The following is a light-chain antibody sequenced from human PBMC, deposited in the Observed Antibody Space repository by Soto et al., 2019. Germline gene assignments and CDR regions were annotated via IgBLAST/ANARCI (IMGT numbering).Light chain of an antibody. V-gene: IGKV3-20*01. CDR1: QNIISDY. J-gene: IGKJ1*01. CDR3: QHYGYTPRT. Sequence: EIVLTHSPGTLSLSPGERATLSCRASQNIISDYLGWYQQKPGQAPRLLVYGASTRATGIPDRFSGSGSGTELRLRISRLEPEDFAFYYCQHYGYTPRTVGQGTQVDIK. CDR2: GAS.